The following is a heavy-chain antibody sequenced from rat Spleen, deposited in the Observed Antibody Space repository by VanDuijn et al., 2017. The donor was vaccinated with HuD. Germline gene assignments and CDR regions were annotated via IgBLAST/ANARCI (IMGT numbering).Heavy chain of an antibody. Sequence: EVQLVESDGGLVQPGRSLKLSCAASGFTFSDYYMAWVRQAPTKGLEWVATINYAGSNTYYRDSVKGRFTISRDNAKSTLYLQMDSLRSEDTATYYGARKGYSPLRYLYYGGQGVMVTVSS. D-gene: IGHD1-12*03. CDR2: INYAGSNT. CDR1: GFTFSDYY. J-gene: IGHJ2*01. V-gene: IGHV5-29*01. CDR3: ARKGYSPLRYLYY.